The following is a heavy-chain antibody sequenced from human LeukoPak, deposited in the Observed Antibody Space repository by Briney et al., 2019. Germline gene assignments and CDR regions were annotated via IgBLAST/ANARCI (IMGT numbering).Heavy chain of an antibody. Sequence: PGGSLRLSCAASGFTFSSYSMNWVRQAPGKGLEWVSYISSSSSTIYYADSVKGRFTISRDNSKNTLYLQMNSLRAEDTAVYYCAKDPYSMVRGVDDAFDIWGQGTMVTVSS. CDR3: AKDPYSMVRGVDDAFDI. V-gene: IGHV3-48*01. J-gene: IGHJ3*02. CDR2: ISSSSSTI. D-gene: IGHD3-10*01. CDR1: GFTFSSYS.